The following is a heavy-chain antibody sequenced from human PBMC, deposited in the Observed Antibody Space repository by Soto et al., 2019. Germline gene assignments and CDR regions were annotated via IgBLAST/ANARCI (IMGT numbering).Heavy chain of an antibody. CDR1: GFTFSTFS. CDR3: ARGRGWAFDS. CDR2: ISGGGRPI. V-gene: IGHV3-48*02. Sequence: EVQLVESGGGSVQPGGSLRLACAASGFTFSTFSMNWVRQAPGRGLEWISYISGGGRPISYADSVKGRFTISRDNAKNSLYLQMDSLTDEDTAVYYCARGRGWAFDSWGQGTLVTVSP. D-gene: IGHD6-19*01. J-gene: IGHJ4*02.